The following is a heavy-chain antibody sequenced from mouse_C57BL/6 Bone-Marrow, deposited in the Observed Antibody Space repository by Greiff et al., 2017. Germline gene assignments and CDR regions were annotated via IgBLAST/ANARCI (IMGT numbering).Heavy chain of an antibody. CDR2: IDPSGSYT. V-gene: IGHV1-50*01. CDR1: GYTFTSYW. J-gene: IGHJ2*01. Sequence: VQLQQPGAELVKPGASVKLSCKASGYTFTSYWMQWVKQRPGQGLEWIGAIDPSGSYTNYNHKVKGKATLTVATASSTAYLQLSSLTSEDSAVYYCARSYGSCVGDYWGQGTTLTVSS. D-gene: IGHD1-1*02. CDR3: ARSYGSCVGDY.